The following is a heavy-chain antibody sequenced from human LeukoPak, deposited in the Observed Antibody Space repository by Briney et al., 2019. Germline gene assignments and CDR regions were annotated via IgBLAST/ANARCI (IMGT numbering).Heavy chain of an antibody. Sequence: GGSLRLSCAASGFTFDDYGMSWVRQAPGKGLEWVSGINWNGGSTGYADSVKGRFTISRDNAKNSLYLQMNSLRAEDTAVYYCAKDRNVLLWFGELLYWGQGTLVTVSS. CDR1: GFTFDDYG. CDR2: INWNGGST. CDR3: AKDRNVLLWFGELLY. D-gene: IGHD3-10*01. V-gene: IGHV3-20*04. J-gene: IGHJ4*02.